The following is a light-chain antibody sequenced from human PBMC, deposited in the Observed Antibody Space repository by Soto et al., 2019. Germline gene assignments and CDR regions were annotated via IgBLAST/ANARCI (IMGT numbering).Light chain of an antibody. Sequence: QSVLTQPASVSGYPGQSITISCTGTRSDVGSYEFVSWYQHHAGKAPKLMIYEVNRRPSGVSNRFSGSKSGNTASLTLSGLQAEDEADYYCCSYAGRSTWVFGGGTKLTVL. CDR3: CSYAGRSTWV. V-gene: IGLV2-23*02. J-gene: IGLJ3*02. CDR2: EVN. CDR1: RSDVGSYEF.